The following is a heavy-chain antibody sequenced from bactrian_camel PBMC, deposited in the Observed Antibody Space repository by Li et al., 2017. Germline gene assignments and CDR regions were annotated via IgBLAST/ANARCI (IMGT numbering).Heavy chain of an antibody. CDR3: AAQPNCGCRGGGCLTLKYTY. J-gene: IGHJ4*01. Sequence: QLVESGGGSVQAGGSLRLSCAFSGYTYSGHCMGWFRQFPGKEREGVAAITTDGRNTYYSDSVRGRFTIARDHSKITVYLQMNSLKPGDTAMYYCAAQPNCGCRGGGCLTLKYTYWGQGTQVTVS. CDR2: ITTDGRNT. D-gene: IGHD1*01. CDR1: GYTYSGHC. V-gene: IGHV3S25*01.